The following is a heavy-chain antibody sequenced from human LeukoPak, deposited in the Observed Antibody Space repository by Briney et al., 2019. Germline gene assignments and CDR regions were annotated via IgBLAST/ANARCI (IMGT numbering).Heavy chain of an antibody. V-gene: IGHV3-21*01. CDR1: GFTFSTYG. D-gene: IGHD7-27*01. CDR2: ISSSSSYI. Sequence: GGTLRLSCAASGFTFSTYGMNWVRQAPGKGLEWVSSISSSSSYIYYADSVKGRFTISRDNAKNSLYLQMNSLRAEDTAVYYCAREVQTGPLDYWGQGTLVTVSS. J-gene: IGHJ4*02. CDR3: AREVQTGPLDY.